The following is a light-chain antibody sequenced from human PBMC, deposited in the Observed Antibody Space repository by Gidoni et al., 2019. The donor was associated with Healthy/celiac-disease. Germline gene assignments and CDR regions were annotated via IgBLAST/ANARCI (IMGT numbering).Light chain of an antibody. J-gene: IGKJ2*01. CDR3: NHQDT. CDR1: QSISSW. V-gene: IGKV1-5*03. Sequence: DIQMTQSPSTLSASVGDRVTITCRASQSISSWLAWYQQKPGKAPKLLIYKASSLESGVPSRFSGSGSGTEFTLTISSLQPDDFATYYCNHQDTFGQGTKLEIK. CDR2: KAS.